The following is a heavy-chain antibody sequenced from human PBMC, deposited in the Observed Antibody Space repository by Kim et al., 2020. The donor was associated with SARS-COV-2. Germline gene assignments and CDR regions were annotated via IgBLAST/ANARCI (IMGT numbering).Heavy chain of an antibody. CDR2: ISYDGSNK. CDR3: AKLILIAAAGSFDY. CDR1: GFTFSSYG. V-gene: IGHV3-30*18. D-gene: IGHD6-13*01. Sequence: GGSLRLSCAASGFTFSSYGMHWVRQAPGKGLEWVAVISYDGSNKYYADSVKGRFTISRDNSKNTLYLQMNSLRAEDTAVYYCAKLILIAAAGSFDYWGQGTLVTVSS. J-gene: IGHJ4*02.